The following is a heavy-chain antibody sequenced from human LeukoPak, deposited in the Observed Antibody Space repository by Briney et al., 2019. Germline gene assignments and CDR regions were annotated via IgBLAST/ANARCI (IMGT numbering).Heavy chain of an antibody. V-gene: IGHV4-34*01. CDR1: GGSFSGYY. Sequence: SETLSLTCTVYGGSFSGYYWSWIRQPPGKGLEWIGEINHSGSTNYNPSLKSRVTISVDTSKNQFSLKLSSVTAADTAVYYCARGPLEWLLYYFDYWGQGTLVTVSS. D-gene: IGHD3-3*01. CDR3: ARGPLEWLLYYFDY. J-gene: IGHJ4*02. CDR2: INHSGST.